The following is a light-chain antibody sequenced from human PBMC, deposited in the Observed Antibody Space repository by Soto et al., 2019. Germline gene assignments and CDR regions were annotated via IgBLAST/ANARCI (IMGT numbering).Light chain of an antibody. CDR1: QTVLTY. J-gene: IGKJ5*01. CDR3: QQRSNWPPIT. Sequence: EIVLTQSPATLSFSPGDRATLSCRASQTVLTYLGWYQQKPGQAPRLLIYDASNRAAGIPDRFSGSGSGTDFTLTISSLEPQDAAVYYCQQRSNWPPITFGQGTRLEIK. V-gene: IGKV3-11*01. CDR2: DAS.